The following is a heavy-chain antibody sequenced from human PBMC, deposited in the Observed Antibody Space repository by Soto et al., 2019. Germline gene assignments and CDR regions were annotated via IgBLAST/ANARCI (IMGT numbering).Heavy chain of an antibody. J-gene: IGHJ3*02. Sequence: EVQLLESGGGLVQPGGSLRISCAASGFTFSTYSMTWIRQAPGKGLEWVSTISGSGGSTYYIDSVKGRFTISRDNSKNTLYLQMNSLRAEGTAVYYCAKDWSSIWGQGTMVAVSS. CDR3: AKDWSSI. CDR1: GFTFSTYS. V-gene: IGHV3-23*01. D-gene: IGHD3-3*01. CDR2: ISGSGGST.